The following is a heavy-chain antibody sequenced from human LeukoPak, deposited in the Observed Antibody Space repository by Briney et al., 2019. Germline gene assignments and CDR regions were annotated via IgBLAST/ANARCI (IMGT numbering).Heavy chain of an antibody. Sequence: GGSLRLSCAASGSTFSSYAMSWVRQAPGKGLEWVSAIGGSGGSTYSADSVKGRFTISRDNSKNTLYPQMNSLGAEDTAVYYCAKDGSSFVWWGQGTLVTVSS. D-gene: IGHD6-13*01. CDR2: IGGSGGST. CDR3: AKDGSSFVW. CDR1: GSTFSSYA. V-gene: IGHV3-23*01. J-gene: IGHJ4*02.